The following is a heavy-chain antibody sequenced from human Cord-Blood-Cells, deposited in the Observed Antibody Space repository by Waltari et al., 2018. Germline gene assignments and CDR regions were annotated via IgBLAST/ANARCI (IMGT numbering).Heavy chain of an antibody. CDR2: INHSAST. CDR3: ARGELGHQPGIAAAGHNWFDP. Sequence: QVQLQQWGAGLLKPSETLSLTCAVYGGSFSGYYWSWIRQPPGKGLEWIGEINHSASTNSNPSLTSRVTISVDASKHQFSLKLSSVTAADTAVYYCARGELGHQPGIAAAGHNWFDPWGQGTLVTVSS. V-gene: IGHV4-34*01. J-gene: IGHJ5*02. D-gene: IGHD6-13*01. CDR1: GGSFSGYY.